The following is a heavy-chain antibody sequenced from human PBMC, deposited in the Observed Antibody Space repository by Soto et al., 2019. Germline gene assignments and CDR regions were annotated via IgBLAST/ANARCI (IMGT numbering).Heavy chain of an antibody. CDR2: ISYDGSNK. D-gene: IGHD2-15*01. Sequence: GGSLRLSCAASGFTFSSYAMHWVRQAPGKGLEWVAVISYDGSNKYYADSVKGRFTISRDNSKNTLYLQMNSLRAEDTAVYYCARELCSGGSCYYSYYYYGMDVWGQGTTVTVSS. J-gene: IGHJ6*02. CDR3: ARELCSGGSCYYSYYYYGMDV. V-gene: IGHV3-30-3*01. CDR1: GFTFSSYA.